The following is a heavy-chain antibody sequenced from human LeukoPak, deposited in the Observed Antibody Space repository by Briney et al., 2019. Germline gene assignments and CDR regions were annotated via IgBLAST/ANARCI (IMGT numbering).Heavy chain of an antibody. J-gene: IGHJ1*01. CDR3: VRGRFIAGAGD. CDR2: MNGNSGDT. CDR1: GGTFSSYA. D-gene: IGHD1-26*01. Sequence: ASVKVSCKASGGTFSSYAISWVRQATGQGLEWMGWMNGNSGDTGYAQKFQGRVTMTRDTSISTAYMELSNLRSEDTAVYYCVRGRFIAGAGDWGQGTPVTVSS. V-gene: IGHV1-8*02.